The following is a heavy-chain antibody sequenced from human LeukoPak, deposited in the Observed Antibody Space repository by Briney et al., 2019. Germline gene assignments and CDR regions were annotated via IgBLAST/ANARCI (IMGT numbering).Heavy chain of an antibody. CDR1: GGSISSYY. Sequence: PSETLSLTCTVSGGSISSYYWSWIRQPPGKGLEWIGYIYYSGSTNYNPSLKSRVTISVDTSKNQFSLKLSSVTAADTAVYYCASVPPYSSGSSLDYWGQGTLVTVSS. CDR3: ASVPPYSSGSSLDY. CDR2: IYYSGST. V-gene: IGHV4-59*01. D-gene: IGHD6-19*01. J-gene: IGHJ4*02.